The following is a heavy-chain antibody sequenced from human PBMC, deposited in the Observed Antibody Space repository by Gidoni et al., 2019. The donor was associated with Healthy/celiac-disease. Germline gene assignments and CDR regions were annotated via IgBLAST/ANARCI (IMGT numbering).Heavy chain of an antibody. CDR3: AKANSSSWYYFDY. Sequence: QVQLVESGGGVVQPGRSLRLSCAAYGFPFSSYGMHWVRQSPGKGLEWVAVRSYDGSNKYYADSVKGRFTISRDNSKNTLYLQMNSLRAEDTAVYYCAKANSSSWYYFDYWGQGTLVTVSS. D-gene: IGHD6-13*01. V-gene: IGHV3-30*18. CDR1: GFPFSSYG. J-gene: IGHJ4*02. CDR2: RSYDGSNK.